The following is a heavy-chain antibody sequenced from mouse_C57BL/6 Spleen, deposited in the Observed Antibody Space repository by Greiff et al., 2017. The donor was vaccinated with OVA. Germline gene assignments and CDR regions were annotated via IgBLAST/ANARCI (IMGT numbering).Heavy chain of an antibody. Sequence: VQLQQPGAELVKPGASVKLSCKASGYTFTSYWMQWVKQRPGPGLEWIGEIDPSDSYTNYNQKFKGKATLTVDTSSSTAYMQLSSLASEDAAVYYCAHNWDDPWFAYWGQGTLVTVSA. CDR3: AHNWDDPWFAY. V-gene: IGHV1-50*01. D-gene: IGHD4-1*01. CDR1: GYTFTSYW. CDR2: IDPSDSYT. J-gene: IGHJ3*01.